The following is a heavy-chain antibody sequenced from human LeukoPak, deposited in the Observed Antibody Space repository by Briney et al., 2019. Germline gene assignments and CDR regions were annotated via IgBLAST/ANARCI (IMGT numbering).Heavy chain of an antibody. CDR1: GYAFTSYD. J-gene: IGHJ4*02. D-gene: IGHD3-16*01. Sequence: EASVKVSCKASGYAFTSYDINWVRQATGQGLEWMGWMNPNSGNTGYAQKFQGRVTITRNTSISTAYMELSSLRSEDTAVYYCARGLFGKFKATYYFDYWGQGTLVTVSS. V-gene: IGHV1-8*03. CDR3: ARGLFGKFKATYYFDY. CDR2: MNPNSGNT.